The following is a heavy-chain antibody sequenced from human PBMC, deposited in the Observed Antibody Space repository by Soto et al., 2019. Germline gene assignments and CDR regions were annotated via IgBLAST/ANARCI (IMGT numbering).Heavy chain of an antibody. J-gene: IGHJ5*02. CDR2: ISGSGGTI. CDR3: AKNVRRGIAVAANLFDP. V-gene: IGHV3-23*01. CDR1: GFTFSSYA. Sequence: EVRLLESGGGLVQPGGSLRLSCAASGFTFSSYAMSWVRQAPGKGLEWVSAISGSGGTIYYADSVKGRFTISRDNSKDTLYLQMNSLRAEDTAVYYCAKNVRRGIAVAANLFDPWGQGTLVTVSS. D-gene: IGHD6-19*01.